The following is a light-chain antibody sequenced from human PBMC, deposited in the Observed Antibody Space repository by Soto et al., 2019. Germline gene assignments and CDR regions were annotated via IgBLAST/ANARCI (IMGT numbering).Light chain of an antibody. CDR1: QSISSW. J-gene: IGKJ1*01. V-gene: IGKV1-5*03. CDR3: QRYNSYWT. CDR2: KAS. Sequence: DIQMTQSPSTLSASVGDRVTITCRASQSISSWLAWYQQKPGEAPKLLIYKASSLESGVPSRFSGSGSGTEFTLTISSLQPDDFATYYCQRYNSYWTFGQGTKVEIK.